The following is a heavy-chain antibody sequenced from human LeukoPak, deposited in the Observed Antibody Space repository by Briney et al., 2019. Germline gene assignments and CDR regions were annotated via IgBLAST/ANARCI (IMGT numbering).Heavy chain of an antibody. J-gene: IGHJ4*02. CDR3: VRQTDYNVLTGYFKGHLDY. Sequence: GESLKISCKGSGYSFNTYWIAWVRQMPGKGLEWMGIIYPGDSDTRYSPSFQGQVTISADESISTAYLHWSSLKASDTAMHYCVRQTDYNVLTGYFKGHLDYWGQGTLVTVSS. CDR2: IYPGDSDT. D-gene: IGHD3-9*01. CDR1: GYSFNTYW. V-gene: IGHV5-51*01.